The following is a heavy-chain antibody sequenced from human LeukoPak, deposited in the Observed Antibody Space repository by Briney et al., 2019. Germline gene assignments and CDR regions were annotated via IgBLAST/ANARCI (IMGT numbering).Heavy chain of an antibody. D-gene: IGHD3-22*01. CDR2: ISGSGGST. CDR3: ANSRHYDVIFDY. CDR1: GFTFSSYA. V-gene: IGHV3-23*01. Sequence: GGSLRLSCAASGFTFSSYAVSWLRQAPGKGLEWVSAISGSGGSTYYADSVKGRFTISRDNSKNTLYLQMNSLRAEDAAVYYCANSRHYDVIFDYWGQGTLVTVSS. J-gene: IGHJ4*02.